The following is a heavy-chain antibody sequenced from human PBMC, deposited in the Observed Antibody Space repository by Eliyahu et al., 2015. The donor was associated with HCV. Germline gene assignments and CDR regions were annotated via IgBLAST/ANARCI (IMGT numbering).Heavy chain of an antibody. CDR3: ARGLRRAGPFDY. Sequence: QVQLVQSGAEVKKPGASVKVSCXASGYTFTSYYXHWVRQAPGXXLEWMGIINPSGGSTSYAQKFQGRVTMTRDTSTSTVYMELSSLRSEDTAVYYCARGLRRAGPFDYWGQGTLVTVSS. CDR1: GYTFTSYY. J-gene: IGHJ4*02. CDR2: INPSGGST. D-gene: IGHD4-17*01. V-gene: IGHV1-46*01.